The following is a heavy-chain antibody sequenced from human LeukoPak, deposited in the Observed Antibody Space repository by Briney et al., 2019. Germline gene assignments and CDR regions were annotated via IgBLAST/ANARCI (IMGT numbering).Heavy chain of an antibody. V-gene: IGHV3-23*01. D-gene: IGHD1-20*01. CDR1: GFTFSSYA. CDR3: AKARTSITGTTGYFDY. CDR2: ISGSGGTT. J-gene: IGHJ4*02. Sequence: GGSLRLSCAASGFTFSSYAMSWVRQAPGKGLEWVSAISGSGGTTYYADSVKGRFTISRDNSKNTLYLQMNSLRAEDTAAYYCAKARTSITGTTGYFDYWGQGTLVTVSS.